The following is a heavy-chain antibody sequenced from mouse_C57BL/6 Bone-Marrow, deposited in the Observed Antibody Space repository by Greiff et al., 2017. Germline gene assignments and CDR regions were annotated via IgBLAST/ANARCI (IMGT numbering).Heavy chain of an antibody. Sequence: EVQLQQSGPELVKPGASVKISCKASGYSFTDYNMNWVKQSNGKSLEWIGVINPNNGTTSYNQKFKGKATLTVDQSSSTAYMQLTNLTSEDSAVFYGARGYDYDYAMDYWGQGTTVTVSS. D-gene: IGHD2-4*01. CDR1: GYSFTDYN. J-gene: IGHJ4*01. CDR2: INPNNGTT. CDR3: ARGYDYDYAMDY. V-gene: IGHV1-39*01.